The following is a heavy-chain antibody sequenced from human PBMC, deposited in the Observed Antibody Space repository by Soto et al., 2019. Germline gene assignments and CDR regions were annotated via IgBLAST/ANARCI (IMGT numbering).Heavy chain of an antibody. V-gene: IGHV4-61*01. CDR1: GCSVSSGSYY. Sequence: QVQLQESGPGLVKPSETLSLTCTVSGCSVSSGSYYWSWIRQPPGKGLEWIGYIYYSGSTNYNPSLKSRVTISVDTSKNQFSLKLSSVTAADTAVYYCARVNPFQRTSTNWFDPWGQGTLVTVSS. J-gene: IGHJ5*02. CDR2: IYYSGST. CDR3: ARVNPFQRTSTNWFDP. D-gene: IGHD1-1*01.